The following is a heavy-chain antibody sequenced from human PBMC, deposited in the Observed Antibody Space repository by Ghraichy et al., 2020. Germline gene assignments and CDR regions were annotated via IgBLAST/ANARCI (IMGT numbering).Heavy chain of an antibody. CDR2: IRNNGGT. Sequence: LNISCAASGFTFSNYAMTWVRQAPGKGLEWVASIRNNGGTHYADSVKGRFTISRDNSKNTVHLQMSSLRAEDTAVYYCARPDPRLGTTGWAYYMDVWGQGTTVTVSS. CDR3: ARPDPRLGTTGWAYYMDV. D-gene: IGHD3-9*01. CDR1: GFTFSNYA. V-gene: IGHV3-23*01. J-gene: IGHJ6*02.